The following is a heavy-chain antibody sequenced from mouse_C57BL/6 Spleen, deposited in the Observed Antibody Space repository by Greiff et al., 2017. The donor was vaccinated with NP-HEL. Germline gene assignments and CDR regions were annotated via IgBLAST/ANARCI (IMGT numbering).Heavy chain of an antibody. CDR1: GYTFTSYW. CDR3: ARGDGNPSFAY. Sequence: QVQLQQPGAELVMPGASVKLSCKASGYTFTSYWMHWVKQRPGQGLEWIGEIDPSDSYTNYNQKFKGKSTLTVDKSSSTAYMQLSSLTSEDSAVYYCARGDGNPSFAYWGQGTLVTVSA. CDR2: IDPSDSYT. V-gene: IGHV1-69*01. D-gene: IGHD2-1*01. J-gene: IGHJ3*01.